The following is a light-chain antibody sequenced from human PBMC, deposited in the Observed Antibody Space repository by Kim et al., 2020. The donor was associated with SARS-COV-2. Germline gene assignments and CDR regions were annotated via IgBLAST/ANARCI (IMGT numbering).Light chain of an antibody. CDR2: SAS. Sequence: ENVLTQSPGTLSLSPGERVTLSCRASQSVSSNFLAWYQQKAGQAPRLVIYSASSRASGIPDRFSGSGSGTDFTLTISTLEPEDFAVYYCQQYATSPETFGQGTRWIS. J-gene: IGKJ1*01. CDR1: QSVSSNF. CDR3: QQYATSPET. V-gene: IGKV3-20*01.